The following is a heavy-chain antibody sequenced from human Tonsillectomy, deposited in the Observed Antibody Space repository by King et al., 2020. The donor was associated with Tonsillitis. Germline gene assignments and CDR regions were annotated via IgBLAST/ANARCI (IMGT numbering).Heavy chain of an antibody. CDR2: IDPSDSYT. V-gene: IGHV5-10-1*03. Sequence: VQLVESGAEVKKPGESLRISCKGSGYSFTSYWISWVRQMPGKGLEWMGRIDPSDSYTNYSPSFQGHVTISADKSISTAYLQWSSLKASDTAMYYCARYYYDSSGYYSTEDDAFDIWGHGTMVTVSS. CDR1: GYSFTSYW. CDR3: ARYYYDSSGYYSTEDDAFDI. J-gene: IGHJ3*02. D-gene: IGHD3-22*01.